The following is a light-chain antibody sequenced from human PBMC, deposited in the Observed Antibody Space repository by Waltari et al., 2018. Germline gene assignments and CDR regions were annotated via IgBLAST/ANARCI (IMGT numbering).Light chain of an antibody. V-gene: IGLV2-8*01. CDR2: NVR. CDR3: SSYAGSNIV. Sequence: QSALTQPPSASGSPGQSVTISCTGTSSDVGRFAYVSWYQQHPGQTPKLLIYNVRQRPSGVPDRFSGSKSGNTASLIVSGLQADDEADYYCSSYAGSNIVFGGGTKLTVL. J-gene: IGLJ2*01. CDR1: SSDVGRFAY.